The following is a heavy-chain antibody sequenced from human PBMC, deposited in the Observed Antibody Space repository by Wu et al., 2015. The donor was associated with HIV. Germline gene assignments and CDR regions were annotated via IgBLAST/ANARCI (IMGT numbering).Heavy chain of an antibody. J-gene: IGHJ1*01. Sequence: QVQLLQSGAEVKKPGSSLKVSCKASRDTFSSFAVSWVRQAPGQGLEWLGRIIPIFSRAHYPQGFQGRVSITADESKTIVNLELSSLRSEDTAVYYCATDRGQVDVYLQSGYFQVWGQGTLVTVSS. D-gene: IGHD3-3*01. CDR3: ATDRGQVDVYLQSGYFQV. CDR2: IIPIFSRA. CDR1: RDTFSSFA. V-gene: IGHV1-69*15.